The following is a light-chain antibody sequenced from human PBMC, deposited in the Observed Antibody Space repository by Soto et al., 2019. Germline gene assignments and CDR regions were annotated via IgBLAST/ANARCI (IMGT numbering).Light chain of an antibody. CDR3: QQYWSSPRT. Sequence: EVVLTQSPGTLSLSPGERATLSCRASQSVRSTYLAWYRQNPGQAPRLLIYQASNRATGIPDRFSGSGSGADFTLTISRLEPEDFAVYYSQQYWSSPRTFGQGTKVEIK. CDR1: QSVRSTY. CDR2: QAS. V-gene: IGKV3-20*01. J-gene: IGKJ1*01.